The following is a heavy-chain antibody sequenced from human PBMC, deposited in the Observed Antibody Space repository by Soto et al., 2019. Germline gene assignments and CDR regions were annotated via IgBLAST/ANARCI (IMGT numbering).Heavy chain of an antibody. D-gene: IGHD3-22*01. V-gene: IGHV4-59*01. CDR3: ARVNPPYYYDSSGFLDY. Sequence: PSETLSLTCTVSGGSISSYYLSWIRQPPGKGLEWIGYIYYSGSTNYNPSLKSRVTISVDTSKNQFSLKLSSVTAADTAVYYCARVNPPYYYDSSGFLDYWGQGTLVTVSS. J-gene: IGHJ4*02. CDR2: IYYSGST. CDR1: GGSISSYY.